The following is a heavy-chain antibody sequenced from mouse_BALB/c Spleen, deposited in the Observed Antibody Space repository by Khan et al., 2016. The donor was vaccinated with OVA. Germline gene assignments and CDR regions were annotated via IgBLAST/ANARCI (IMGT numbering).Heavy chain of an antibody. Sequence: QIQLVQSGPELKKPGETVKISCKAPGYTFTDYSMHWVKQAPGKGLKWMGWINTETGESTYADDFRGRFVFSLETSATTAYLEINNLKNEDTATYFCASRYFAMDFWGQGTSLIVSS. CDR3: ASRYFAMDF. J-gene: IGHJ4*01. CDR2: INTETGES. CDR1: GYTFTDYS. V-gene: IGHV9-2-1*01.